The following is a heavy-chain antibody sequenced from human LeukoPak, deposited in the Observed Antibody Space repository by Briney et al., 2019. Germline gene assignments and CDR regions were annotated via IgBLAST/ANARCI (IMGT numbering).Heavy chain of an antibody. CDR1: GYAFIGYY. Sequence: ASVTVSCKASGYAFIGYYIHWVRQAPGQGLEWMGWINPSTGVTKYAQKFQGRVTLTRDTSISTAYMELRSLRSDDTAVYYCARPTETTAGYYFDYWGQRTLVTVSS. CDR3: ARPTETTAGYYFDY. J-gene: IGHJ4*02. CDR2: INPSTGVT. D-gene: IGHD1-1*01. V-gene: IGHV1-2*02.